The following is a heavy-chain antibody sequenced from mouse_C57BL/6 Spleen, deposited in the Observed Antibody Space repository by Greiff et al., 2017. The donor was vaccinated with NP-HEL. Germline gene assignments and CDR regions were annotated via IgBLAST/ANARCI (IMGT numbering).Heavy chain of an antibody. D-gene: IGHD2-3*01. CDR3: ARGNDVDY. CDR2: IDPSDSYT. V-gene: IGHV1-69*01. Sequence: QVQLQQPGAELVMPGASVKLSCKASGYTFTSYWMHWVKQRPGQGLEWIGEIDPSDSYTNYNQKFKGKSTLTVDKSSSTAYMQLSSLTSEDSAVYYCARGNDVDYWGQGTTLTVSS. J-gene: IGHJ2*01. CDR1: GYTFTSYW.